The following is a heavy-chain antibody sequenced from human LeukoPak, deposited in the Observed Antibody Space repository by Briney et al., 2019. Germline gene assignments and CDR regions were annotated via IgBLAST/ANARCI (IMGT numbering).Heavy chain of an antibody. V-gene: IGHV3-23*01. Sequence: GGSLRLSCAASGFTFSSYAMSWVRQAPGKGLEWVSGISASGGDTWYPDSVTGRFTISRDNSKNTLYLQMNSLRAEDTAIYYCAKDAAGPEYWGQGTLVTVSS. CDR3: AKDAAGPEY. CDR1: GFTFSSYA. D-gene: IGHD6-13*01. CDR2: ISASGGDT. J-gene: IGHJ4*02.